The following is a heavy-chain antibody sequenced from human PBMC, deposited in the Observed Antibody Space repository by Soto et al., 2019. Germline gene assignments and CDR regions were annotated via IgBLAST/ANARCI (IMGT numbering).Heavy chain of an antibody. CDR2: IYNDGST. CDR1: GGSISGSKW. J-gene: IGHJ5*02. V-gene: IGHV4-4*02. D-gene: IGHD3-10*01. Sequence: QEQLQESGPGLVKPSGTLSLTCAVSGGSISGSKWWSWVRQTPGKGLEWIGEIYNDGSTNYNPSLKSRVTISVDKSKIQFSLKLSSVTAADTAMYYCARQGGGWFDPWGQGTLVTVSS. CDR3: ARQGGGWFDP.